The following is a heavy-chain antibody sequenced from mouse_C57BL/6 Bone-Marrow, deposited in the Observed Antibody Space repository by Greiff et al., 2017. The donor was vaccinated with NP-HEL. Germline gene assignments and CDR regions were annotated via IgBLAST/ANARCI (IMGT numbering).Heavy chain of an antibody. V-gene: IGHV2-5*01. Sequence: VKLMESGPGLVQPSQSLSITCTVSGFSLTSYGVHWVRQSPGKGLEWLGVIWRGGSTDYNAAFMSRLSITKDNSKSQVFFKMNSLQADDTAIYYCARSTMVKEVYAMDYWGQGTSVTVSS. CDR3: ARSTMVKEVYAMDY. D-gene: IGHD2-2*01. CDR1: GFSLTSYG. CDR2: IWRGGST. J-gene: IGHJ4*01.